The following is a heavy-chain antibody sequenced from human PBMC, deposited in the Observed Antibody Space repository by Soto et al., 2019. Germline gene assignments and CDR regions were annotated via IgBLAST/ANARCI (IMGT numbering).Heavy chain of an antibody. CDR1: GYSFTSYW. CDR3: ARLAYCGGDCYPHYYYGMDV. J-gene: IGHJ6*02. CDR2: IDPSDSYT. Sequence: PGESLKISCKGSGYSFTSYWIGWVRQMPGKGLEWMGRIDPSDSYTNYSPSFQGHVTISADKSISTAYLQWSSLKASDTAMYYCARLAYCGGDCYPHYYYGMDVWGQGTTVTVSS. V-gene: IGHV5-10-1*01. D-gene: IGHD2-21*02.